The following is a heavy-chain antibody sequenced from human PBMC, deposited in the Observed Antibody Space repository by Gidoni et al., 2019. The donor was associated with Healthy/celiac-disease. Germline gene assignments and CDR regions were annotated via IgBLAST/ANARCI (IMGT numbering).Heavy chain of an antibody. J-gene: IGHJ3*02. CDR1: VFTFSNAW. V-gene: IGHV3-15*01. CDR3: TTDYYDSSGYTAI. Sequence: EVQLVESGGGLVKPGGSLRLSCAASVFTFSNAWMSWVRQAPGKGLEWVGRIKSKTDGGTTDYAAPVKGRFTISRDDSKNTLYLQMNSLKTEDTAVYYCTTDYYDSSGYTAIWGQGTMVTVSS. CDR2: IKSKTDGGTT. D-gene: IGHD3-22*01.